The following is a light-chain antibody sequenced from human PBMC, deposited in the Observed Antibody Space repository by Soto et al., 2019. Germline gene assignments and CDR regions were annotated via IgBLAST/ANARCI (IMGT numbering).Light chain of an antibody. V-gene: IGKV1D-8*01. CDR1: QGFSSY. CDR2: AAS. Sequence: VIWMTQSTSLLSASTGDRVTISCRMSQGFSSYLAWYLQKPGKAPELLIYAASTLLSGFPSMFSGSGSGTDFTLTISCLQSEDFATYYCQQYYSFPYTFGQGTKLEIK. CDR3: QQYYSFPYT. J-gene: IGKJ2*01.